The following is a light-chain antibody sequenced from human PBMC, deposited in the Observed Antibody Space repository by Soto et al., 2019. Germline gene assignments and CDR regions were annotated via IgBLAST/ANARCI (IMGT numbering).Light chain of an antibody. CDR1: QSVSSSY. V-gene: IGKV3-20*01. Sequence: EIVLTQSPGTLSLSPGERATLSCRASQSVSSSYLAWYQQKPGQAPRLLIYGASSRATGIPERFSGSGSGTDFTLTISRLEPEDCAVYYCQQYGISPRTFGQGTKVEIK. CDR2: GAS. J-gene: IGKJ1*01. CDR3: QQYGISPRT.